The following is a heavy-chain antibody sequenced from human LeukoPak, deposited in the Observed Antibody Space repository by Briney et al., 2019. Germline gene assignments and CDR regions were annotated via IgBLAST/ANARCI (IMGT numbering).Heavy chain of an antibody. J-gene: IGHJ5*02. V-gene: IGHV4-61*02. CDR2: IYTSGTT. CDR3: ARDYYDILTGYHAYWFDP. D-gene: IGHD3-9*01. Sequence: SETLSLTCTVSGGSISSGGYYWSWIRQPAGKGLEWIGRIYTSGTTDYNPSLKSRVTISVDTSKNQFSLKLSSVTAADTAVYYCARDYYDILTGYHAYWFDPWGQGTLVTVSS. CDR1: GGSISSGGYY.